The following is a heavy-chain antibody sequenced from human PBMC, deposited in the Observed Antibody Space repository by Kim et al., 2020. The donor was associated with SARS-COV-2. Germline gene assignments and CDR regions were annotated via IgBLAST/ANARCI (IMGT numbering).Heavy chain of an antibody. D-gene: IGHD2-2*01. CDR3: ARESSAISAFDI. Sequence: KYSQKFQGRVTSTRDTSASTAYMELSSLRSEDTAVYYCARESSAISAFDIWGQGTMVTVSS. V-gene: IGHV1-3*01. J-gene: IGHJ3*02.